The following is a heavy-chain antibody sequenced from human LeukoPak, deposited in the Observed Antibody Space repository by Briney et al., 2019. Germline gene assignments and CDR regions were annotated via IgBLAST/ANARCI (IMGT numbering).Heavy chain of an antibody. D-gene: IGHD3-10*01. CDR1: GFTFSSYG. Sequence: GGSLRLSCAASGFTFSSYGMHWVRQAPGKGLEWVAVISYDGSNKYYADSVKGRFTISRDNAKNTLYLQMNSLRAEDTAVYYCARVASGTYQKDYWGQGTLVSVSS. J-gene: IGHJ4*02. CDR2: ISYDGSNK. V-gene: IGHV3-30*03. CDR3: ARVASGTYQKDY.